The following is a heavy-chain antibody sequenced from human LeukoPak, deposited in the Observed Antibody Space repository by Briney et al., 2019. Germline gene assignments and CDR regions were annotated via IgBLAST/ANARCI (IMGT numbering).Heavy chain of an antibody. CDR1: VYSFTTHD. D-gene: IGHD5-12*01. Sequence: GASVKVSCKASVYSFTTHDINWVRQSTGQGLECMGWINPNSGKSRYAQKFQGRVTMTRDTSISTVYMELSSLGSAETAVYYCARESGLTDNWLDSWGQGTLVIVSS. V-gene: IGHV1-8*01. CDR2: INPNSGKS. J-gene: IGHJ5*01. CDR3: ARESGLTDNWLDS.